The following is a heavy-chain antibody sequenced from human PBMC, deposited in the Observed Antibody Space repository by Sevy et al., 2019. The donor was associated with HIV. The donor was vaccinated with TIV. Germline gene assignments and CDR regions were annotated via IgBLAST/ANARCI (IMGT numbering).Heavy chain of an antibody. CDR2: IYYSGST. J-gene: IGHJ4*02. V-gene: IGHV4-39*01. Sequence: SETLSLTYTVSGGSISSSSYYWGWIRQPPGKGLEWIGSIYYSGSTYYNPSLKSRVTISVDTSKKQFSLKLSSVTAADTAVYYCARHSISGAVAGLPDYWGQGTLVTVSS. CDR3: ARHSISGAVAGLPDY. D-gene: IGHD6-19*01. CDR1: GGSISSSSYY.